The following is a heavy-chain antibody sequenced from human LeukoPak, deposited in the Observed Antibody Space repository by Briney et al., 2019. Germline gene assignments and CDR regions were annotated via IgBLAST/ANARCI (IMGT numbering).Heavy chain of an antibody. CDR2: ISGSGGNI. D-gene: IGHD4-11*01. CDR3: ANPTADYNSGY. Sequence: PGGSLRLSCAASGFTFNSYAMTWVRQAQGKGLEWVSTISGSGGNINYADSVKGRFTISRDNSKNTLYLQMNSLRAEDTAVYYCANPTADYNSGYWGQGTLVTVSS. J-gene: IGHJ4*02. CDR1: GFTFNSYA. V-gene: IGHV3-23*01.